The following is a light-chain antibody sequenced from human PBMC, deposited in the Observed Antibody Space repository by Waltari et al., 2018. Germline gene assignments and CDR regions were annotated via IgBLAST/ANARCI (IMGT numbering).Light chain of an antibody. CDR2: GAS. Sequence: IVLTQSPGTLSLSPGGRATLSCRASQNIGNYLAWYQQKPGQAPRLLIYGASSRAAGIPDRCSGSGSGADFSRTISRLEPEDFAVYYCQHHVRLPATFGQGTKV. V-gene: IGKV3-20*01. CDR1: QNIGNY. J-gene: IGKJ1*01. CDR3: QHHVRLPAT.